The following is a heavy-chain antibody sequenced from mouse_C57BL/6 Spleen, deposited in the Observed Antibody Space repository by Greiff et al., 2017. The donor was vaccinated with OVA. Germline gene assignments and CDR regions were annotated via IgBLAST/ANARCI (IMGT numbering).Heavy chain of an antibody. CDR3: ARNWYYFDY. D-gene: IGHD4-1*01. V-gene: IGHV3-1*01. CDR2: ISYSGST. Sequence: EVQLQQSGPGMVKPSQSLSLTCTVTGYSITSGYDWHWIRHFPGNKLEWMGYISYSGSTNYNPSLKSRISITHDTSKNHFFLKLNSVTTEDTATYYCARNWYYFDYWGQGTTLTVSS. J-gene: IGHJ2*01. CDR1: GYSITSGYD.